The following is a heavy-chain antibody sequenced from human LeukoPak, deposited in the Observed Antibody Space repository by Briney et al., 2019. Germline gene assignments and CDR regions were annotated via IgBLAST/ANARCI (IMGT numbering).Heavy chain of an antibody. CDR3: AKSQTSSYYYYGMDV. Sequence: PGGSLRLSCAAPEFTFTNFWMSWVRQAPGKGLEWVAVISYDGSNKYYADSVKGRFTISRDNSKNTLYLQMNSLRAEDTAVYYCAKSQTSSYYYYGMDVWGQGTTVTVSS. D-gene: IGHD2-2*01. J-gene: IGHJ6*02. CDR2: ISYDGSNK. V-gene: IGHV3-30*18. CDR1: EFTFTNFW.